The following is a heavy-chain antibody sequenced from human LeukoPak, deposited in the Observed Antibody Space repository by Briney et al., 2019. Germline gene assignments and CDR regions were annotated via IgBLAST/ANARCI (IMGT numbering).Heavy chain of an antibody. J-gene: IGHJ6*02. CDR3: ARDTPLRGYCSSTSCYEDYYYYGMDV. CDR2: ISAYNGNT. V-gene: IGHV1-18*01. CDR1: GYTFTSYG. D-gene: IGHD2-2*01. Sequence: GASVKVSCKASGYTFTSYGISWVRQAPGQGLEWMGWISAYNGNTNYAQKLQGRVTMTTDTSTSTAYMELRSLRSDDTAAYYCARDTPLRGYCSSTSCYEDYYYYGMDVWGQGTTVTVSS.